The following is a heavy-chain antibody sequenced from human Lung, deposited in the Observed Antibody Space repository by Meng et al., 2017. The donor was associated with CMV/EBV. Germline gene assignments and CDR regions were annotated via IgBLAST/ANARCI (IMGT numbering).Heavy chain of an antibody. Sequence: GXXRLSCAASGFTFDDYTMHWVRQAPGKGLEWVSLISWDGGSTYYADSVKGRFTISRDNSKNSLYLQMNSLRTEDTALYYCAKDRYSGSYSSPGYFDYWXQGTVVTVSS. CDR1: GFTFDDYT. CDR2: ISWDGGST. D-gene: IGHD1-26*01. V-gene: IGHV3-43*01. J-gene: IGHJ4*02. CDR3: AKDRYSGSYSSPGYFDY.